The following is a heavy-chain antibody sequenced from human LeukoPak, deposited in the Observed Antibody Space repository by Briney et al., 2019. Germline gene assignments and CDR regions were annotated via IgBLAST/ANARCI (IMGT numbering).Heavy chain of an antibody. D-gene: IGHD6-19*01. Sequence: SETLSLTCAVYGGSFSGYYWSWIRQPPGKGLEWIGEINHSGSTNYNPSLKSRVTISVDTSKNQFSLKLSSVTAADTAVYYCAREQTIAVAGTFDYWGQGTLVTVSS. CDR3: AREQTIAVAGTFDY. CDR2: INHSGST. CDR1: GGSFSGYY. J-gene: IGHJ4*02. V-gene: IGHV4-34*01.